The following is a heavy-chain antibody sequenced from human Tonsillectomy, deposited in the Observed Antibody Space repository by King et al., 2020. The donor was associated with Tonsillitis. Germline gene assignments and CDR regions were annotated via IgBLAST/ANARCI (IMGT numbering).Heavy chain of an antibody. D-gene: IGHD6-19*01. CDR3: ASTGYTSGWYSWDY. Sequence: QLQESGPGLVKPSETLSLTCTVSGGSISSYYWSWIRQPAGKGLEWIGRIYTSGSTNYNPSLKSRVTMSADTSKNQFSLKLSSVTAADTAVYYCASTGYTSGWYSWDYWGQGTLVTVSS. CDR2: IYTSGST. CDR1: GGSISSYY. J-gene: IGHJ4*02. V-gene: IGHV4-4*07.